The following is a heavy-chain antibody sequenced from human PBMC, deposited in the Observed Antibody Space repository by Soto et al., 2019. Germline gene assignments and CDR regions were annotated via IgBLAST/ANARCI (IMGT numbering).Heavy chain of an antibody. D-gene: IGHD3-22*01. J-gene: IGHJ4*02. CDR3: ARLGGYYQALDS. Sequence: PSETLSLTCTVSNGSTSPYYWSWIRQSPGKGLEWIGYIYYAGSFTYNPSLKSRVTISLNTSKNEVSLRLTSVTAADTAVYYCARLGGYYQALDSWGQGTLVTVSS. CDR1: NGSTSPYY. V-gene: IGHV4-59*08. CDR2: IYYAGSF.